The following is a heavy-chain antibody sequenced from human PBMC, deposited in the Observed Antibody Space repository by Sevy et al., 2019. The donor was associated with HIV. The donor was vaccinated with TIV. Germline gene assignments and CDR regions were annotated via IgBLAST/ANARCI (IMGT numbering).Heavy chain of an antibody. CDR3: ARDHTVSGSSWYGAFDI. J-gene: IGHJ3*02. CDR2: INPSGGST. CDR1: GYTFTSYY. Sequence: ASVKVSCQASGYTFTSYYMHWVRQAPGQGLEWMGIINPSGGSTSYAQKFQGRVTMTRDTSRSTVYMELSSLGYEDTAVYYCARDHTVSGSSWYGAFDIWGQGTMVTVSS. V-gene: IGHV1-46*01. D-gene: IGHD6-13*01.